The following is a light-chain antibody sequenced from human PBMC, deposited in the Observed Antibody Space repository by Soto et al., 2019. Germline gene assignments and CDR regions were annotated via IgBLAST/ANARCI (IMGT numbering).Light chain of an antibody. J-gene: IGKJ5*01. CDR3: HQYENLPT. CDR1: QDIRNY. V-gene: IGKV1-33*01. Sequence: DIQMTHSPSALFVSVGESFDITCQASQDIRNYLNWYQQKPGKXPKLLIYDESNLETGVPSRFRGSGSGTDFTFTISRLQPEDIATYYCHQYENLPTFGQGTRLEIK. CDR2: DES.